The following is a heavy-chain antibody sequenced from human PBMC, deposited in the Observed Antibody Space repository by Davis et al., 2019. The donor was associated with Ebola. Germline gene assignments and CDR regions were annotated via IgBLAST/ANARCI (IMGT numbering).Heavy chain of an antibody. V-gene: IGHV4-31*03. CDR2: IYYSGST. D-gene: IGHD2-2*01. Sequence: SETLSLTCTFSGGSISSGGYYGSWIRQHPGKGLEWIGYIYYSGSTYYNPSLKSRVTISVDTSKNQFSLKLSSVTAADTAVYYCARVPRYCSSTSCYYYHYYGMDVWGQGTTVTVSS. J-gene: IGHJ6*02. CDR1: GGSISSGGYY. CDR3: ARVPRYCSSTSCYYYHYYGMDV.